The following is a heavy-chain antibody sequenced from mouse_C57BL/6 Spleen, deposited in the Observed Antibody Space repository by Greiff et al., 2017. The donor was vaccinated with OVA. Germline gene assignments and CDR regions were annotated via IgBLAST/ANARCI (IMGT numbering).Heavy chain of an antibody. CDR3: TKGFFDY. CDR2: IYPGDGDT. J-gene: IGHJ2*01. V-gene: IGHV1-80*01. Sequence: QVQLQQSGAELVKPGASVKISCKASGYAFSSYWMNWVKQRPGKGLEWIGQIYPGDGDTNYNGKFKGKAKLTAVTSASTAYMELSSLTNEDSAVCYCTKGFFDYWGQGTTLAVSS. CDR1: GYAFSSYW.